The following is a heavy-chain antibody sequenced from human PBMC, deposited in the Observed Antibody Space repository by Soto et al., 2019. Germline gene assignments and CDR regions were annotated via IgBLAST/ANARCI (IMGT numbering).Heavy chain of an antibody. D-gene: IGHD2-2*02. CDR3: ASGSWFCSSTSCYKFWFDP. J-gene: IGHJ5*02. V-gene: IGHV4-31*03. Sequence: PSETLSLTCTVSGGSISSGGYYWSWIRQHPGKGLEWIGYIYYSGSTYYNPSLKSRVTISVDTSKNRFSLKLSSVTAADTAVYYCASGSWFCSSTSCYKFWFDPWGQGTLVTVS. CDR1: GGSISSGGYY. CDR2: IYYSGST.